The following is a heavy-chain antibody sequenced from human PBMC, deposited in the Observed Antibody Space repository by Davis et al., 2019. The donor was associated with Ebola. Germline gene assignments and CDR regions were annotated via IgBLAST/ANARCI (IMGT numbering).Heavy chain of an antibody. Sequence: GSLRLSCTVSGGSIISSSSYWGWIRQPPRKGLEWIGSIYYSGITYYNPSLKSRVTISVDTSKNQFSLKLRSVTAADTAAYYCARYPGMAAAGTGYYYGMDVWGQGTAVTVSS. CDR1: GGSIISSSSY. V-gene: IGHV4-39*01. D-gene: IGHD6-13*01. CDR3: ARYPGMAAAGTGYYYGMDV. J-gene: IGHJ6*02. CDR2: IYYSGIT.